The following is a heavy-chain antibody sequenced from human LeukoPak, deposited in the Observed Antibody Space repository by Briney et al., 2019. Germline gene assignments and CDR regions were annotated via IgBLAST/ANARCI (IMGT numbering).Heavy chain of an antibody. D-gene: IGHD2-2*01. Sequence: PGGSLRLSCAASGFNFSSYSMSWVRQAPGKGLEWVSFISRSSSDRYHADSVKGRFTISRDNAKNPLYLQMNSLRAEDTAVYYCARDLPAAVDWGQGTLVTVSS. CDR2: ISRSSSDR. J-gene: IGHJ4*02. CDR1: GFNFSSYS. CDR3: ARDLPAAVD. V-gene: IGHV3-21*01.